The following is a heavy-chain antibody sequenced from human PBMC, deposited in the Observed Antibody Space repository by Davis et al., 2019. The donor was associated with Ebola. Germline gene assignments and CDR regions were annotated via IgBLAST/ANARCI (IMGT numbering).Heavy chain of an antibody. CDR3: ARRDLLIQYGMDV. CDR1: GGSISSYY. D-gene: IGHD2-21*01. CDR2: IYYSGST. J-gene: IGHJ6*02. Sequence: MPSETLSLTCTVSGGSISSYYWSWIRQPPGKGLEWIGYIYYSGSTNYNPSLKSRVTISVDTSKNQFSLKLSSVTAADTAVYYCARRDLLIQYGMDVWDQGTTVTVSS. V-gene: IGHV4-59*08.